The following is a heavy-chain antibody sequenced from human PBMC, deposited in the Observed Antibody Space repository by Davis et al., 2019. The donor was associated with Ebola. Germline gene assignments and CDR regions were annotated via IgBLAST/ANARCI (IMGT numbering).Heavy chain of an antibody. Sequence: SETLSLTCTVSGGSISSYYWSWIRQPPGKGLEWIGYIYYSGSTNYNPSLKSRVTISVDTSKNQFSLKLSSVTAADTAVYYCARGWRTFGGADWYFDLWGRGTLVTVSS. V-gene: IGHV4-59*08. D-gene: IGHD3-16*01. CDR2: IYYSGST. J-gene: IGHJ2*01. CDR1: GGSISSYY. CDR3: ARGWRTFGGADWYFDL.